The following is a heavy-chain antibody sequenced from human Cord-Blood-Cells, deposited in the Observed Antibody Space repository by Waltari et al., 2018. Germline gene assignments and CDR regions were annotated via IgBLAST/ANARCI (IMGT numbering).Heavy chain of an antibody. CDR3: ARMVAAAGPVIDY. CDR1: GGSFSRYY. CDR2: INHSGST. D-gene: IGHD6-13*01. Sequence: QVQLQQWGAGLLKPSETLSLTCAVYGGSFSRYYWSWIRQPPGKGLEWIGEINHSGSTNYNPSLKSRVTISVDTSKNQFSLKLSSVTAADTAVYYCARMVAAAGPVIDYWGQGTLVTVSS. V-gene: IGHV4-34*01. J-gene: IGHJ4*02.